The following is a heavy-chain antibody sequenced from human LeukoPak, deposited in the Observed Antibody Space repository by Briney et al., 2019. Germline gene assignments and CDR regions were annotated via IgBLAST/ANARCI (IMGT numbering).Heavy chain of an antibody. CDR2: IIPIFGTA. CDR1: GGTFSSYA. CDR3: ALWVDDISTGSPNVDY. Sequence: GASVKVSCKASGGTFSSYAISWVRQAPGQGLEWMGGIIPIFGTANYAQKFQGRVTITADESTSTAYMELSSLRSEDTAVYYCALWVDDISTGSPNVDYWGQGTLVTVSS. D-gene: IGHD3-9*01. V-gene: IGHV1-69*13. J-gene: IGHJ4*02.